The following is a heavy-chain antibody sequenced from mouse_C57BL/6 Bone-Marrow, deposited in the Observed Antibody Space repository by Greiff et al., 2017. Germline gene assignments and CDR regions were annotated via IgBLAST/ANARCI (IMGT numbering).Heavy chain of an antibody. Sequence: QVQLQQSGAELARPGASVKMSCKASGYTFTSYTMHWVKQRPGQGLEWIGYINPSSGYTKYNQKFKDKATLTAAKSSSTAYMQLSSLTSEDSAVYYCARRGSYDYDFDYWGQGTTLTVSS. CDR3: ARRGSYDYDFDY. V-gene: IGHV1-4*01. CDR1: GYTFTSYT. D-gene: IGHD2-4*01. CDR2: INPSSGYT. J-gene: IGHJ2*01.